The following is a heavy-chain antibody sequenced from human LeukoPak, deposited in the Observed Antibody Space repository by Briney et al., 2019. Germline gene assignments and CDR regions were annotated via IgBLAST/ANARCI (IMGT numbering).Heavy chain of an antibody. CDR1: GFAFSNFA. V-gene: IGHV3-23*01. J-gene: IGHJ6*03. CDR3: AKMEGQRLYDYCMDV. Sequence: PGGSLRLSCAAPGFAFSNFAMSWGRQAPGKGLEWVSAMSGSGYYTYYVETVKGRFTISRDNSKNTLYLHMNSLRADDTAVYYCAKMEGQRLYDYCMDVWGRGTTVTVSS. D-gene: IGHD3-3*01. CDR2: MSGSGYYT.